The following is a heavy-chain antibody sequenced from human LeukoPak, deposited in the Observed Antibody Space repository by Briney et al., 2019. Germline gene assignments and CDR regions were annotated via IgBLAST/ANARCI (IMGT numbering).Heavy chain of an antibody. CDR1: GGSISSYY. D-gene: IGHD3-3*01. V-gene: IGHV4-34*01. CDR2: TNHSGST. CDR3: ARGTILKYYYYYGMDV. Sequence: SSETLSLTCTVSGGSISSYYWSWIRQPPGKGLEWIGETNHSGSTNYNPSLKSRVTISVDTSKNQFSLKLSSVTAADTAVYYCARGTILKYYYYYGMDVWGQGTTVTVSS. J-gene: IGHJ6*02.